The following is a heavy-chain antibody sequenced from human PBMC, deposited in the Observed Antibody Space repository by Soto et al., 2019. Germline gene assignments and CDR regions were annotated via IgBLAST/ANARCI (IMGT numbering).Heavy chain of an antibody. D-gene: IGHD3-22*01. J-gene: IGHJ4*02. CDR3: ARDRFYYDSSGYYQENYIDY. V-gene: IGHV4-31*03. CDR1: GGSISSGGYY. Sequence: SETLSLTCTVSGGSISSGGYYWNWIRQHPGKGLEWIGYIFFVGCTFYHPSLKSRVTISVDTSNNQFSLKLSSVTAADTAVYYCARDRFYYDSSGYYQENYIDYWGQGTLVTVSS. CDR2: IFFVGCT.